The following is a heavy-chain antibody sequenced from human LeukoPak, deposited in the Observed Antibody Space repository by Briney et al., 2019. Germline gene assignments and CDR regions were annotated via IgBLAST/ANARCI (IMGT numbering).Heavy chain of an antibody. CDR3: ARVQGTLLRFLEWYVYGMDV. V-gene: IGHV4-34*01. CDR2: INHSGST. Sequence: SETLSLTCAVYGGSFSGYYWSWIRQPPGKGLEWIGEINHSGSTNYNPSLKSRVTISVDTSKNQFSLKLSSVTAADTAVYYCARVQGTLLRFLEWYVYGMDVWGQGTTVTVSS. J-gene: IGHJ6*02. D-gene: IGHD3-3*01. CDR1: GGSFSGYY.